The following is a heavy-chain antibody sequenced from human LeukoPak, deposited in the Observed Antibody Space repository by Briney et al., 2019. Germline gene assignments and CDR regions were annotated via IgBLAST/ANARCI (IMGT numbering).Heavy chain of an antibody. CDR3: TRVWHYYDGSGYYYPDYFDY. CDR1: GYTFTGYF. Sequence: AASVKVSCKASGYTFTGYFIHWVRQAPGQGLEWMGWINSNSGATRYARKFQGRVTMTRDTSISTAYMELRRLKSDDTAIYYCTRVWHYYDGSGYYYPDYFDYWGQGTLVTVSS. D-gene: IGHD3-22*01. V-gene: IGHV1-2*02. J-gene: IGHJ4*02. CDR2: INSNSGAT.